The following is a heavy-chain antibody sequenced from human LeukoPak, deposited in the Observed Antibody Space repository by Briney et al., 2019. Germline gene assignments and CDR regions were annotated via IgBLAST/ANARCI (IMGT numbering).Heavy chain of an antibody. V-gene: IGHV1-69*01. J-gene: IGHJ5*02. CDR1: GGTFSSYA. D-gene: IGHD5-18*01. Sequence: SGKVSCKPSGGTFSSYAISWVRQAPGQGLEWMGGIIPIFGTANYAQKFQGRVTITADESTSTAYMELSSLRSEDTAVYYCARRYSYGPDNWFDPWGQGTLVTVSS. CDR2: IIPIFGTA. CDR3: ARRYSYGPDNWFDP.